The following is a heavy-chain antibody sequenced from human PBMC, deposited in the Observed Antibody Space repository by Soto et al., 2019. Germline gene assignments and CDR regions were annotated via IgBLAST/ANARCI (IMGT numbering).Heavy chain of an antibody. CDR3: ARDAMDSDGPGDAFDI. CDR1: GFTFSSYG. CDR2: IWYDGSNK. V-gene: IGHV3-33*01. Sequence: QVQLVESGGGVVQPGRSLRLSCAASGFTFSSYGMHWVRQAPGKGLEWVAVIWYDGSNKYYADSVKGRFTISRDNSKNTLYLQMNSLRAEDTAVYYGARDAMDSDGPGDAFDIWGQGPMVTVSS. J-gene: IGHJ3*02. D-gene: IGHD5-18*01.